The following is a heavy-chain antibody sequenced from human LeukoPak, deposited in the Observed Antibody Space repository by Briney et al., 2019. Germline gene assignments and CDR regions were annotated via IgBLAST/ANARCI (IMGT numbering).Heavy chain of an antibody. CDR2: MYISGST. D-gene: IGHD1-26*01. CDR3: ARAGGSGSSPFDR. V-gene: IGHV4-4*07. J-gene: IGHJ4*02. CDR1: GGSISSYY. Sequence: SETLSLTCTVSGGSISSYYWSWIRQAAGKGLEWIGRMYISGSTYHNPSLKSRVTISVDTSKNQFSLKLNSMTAADTAVYFCARAGGSGSSPFDRWGQGTLGTVSS.